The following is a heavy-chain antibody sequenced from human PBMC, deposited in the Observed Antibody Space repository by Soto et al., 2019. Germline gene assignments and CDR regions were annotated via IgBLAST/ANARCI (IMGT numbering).Heavy chain of an antibody. CDR3: ARGIVVVTAMDYGMDV. Sequence: QVQLVQSGAEVKKPGASVKVSCKASGYTFTTYYIHWVRQAPGQGLEWMGIINPSGGSTTYAQNCQGRVTMTRDTSTSTVYMELSSLRFEDTAVYYCARGIVVVTAMDYGMDVWGQGTTVTVSS. V-gene: IGHV1-46*01. D-gene: IGHD2-21*02. CDR1: GYTFTTYY. CDR2: INPSGGST. J-gene: IGHJ6*02.